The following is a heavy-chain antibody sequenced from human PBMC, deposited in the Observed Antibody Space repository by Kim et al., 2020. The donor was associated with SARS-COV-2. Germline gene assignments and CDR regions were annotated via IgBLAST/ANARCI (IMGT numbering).Heavy chain of an antibody. D-gene: IGHD3-3*01. CDR3: ARGYYDFWSGYYRQFDY. V-gene: IGHV1-8*01. Sequence: CQGRVTMTRNTSRSTAYMELSSLRSEDTAVYYCARGYYDFWSGYYRQFDYWGQGTLVTVSS. J-gene: IGHJ4*02.